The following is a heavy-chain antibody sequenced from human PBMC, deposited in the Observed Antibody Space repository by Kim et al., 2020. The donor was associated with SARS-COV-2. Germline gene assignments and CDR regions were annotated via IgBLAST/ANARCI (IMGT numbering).Heavy chain of an antibody. CDR3: VRSALWFGDHGMDV. J-gene: IGHJ6*02. V-gene: IGHV4-39*01. Sequence: SETLSLICTVSDDSIRSNNYYWGWIRQPPGKGLEWIGSIFYSGNTHYNPSLKSRVTISVDTSKNQFSLKWSSVTAADTAVYYCVRSALWFGDHGMDVWGQGTTVIVSS. CDR1: DDSIRSNNYY. CDR2: IFYSGNT. D-gene: IGHD3-10*01.